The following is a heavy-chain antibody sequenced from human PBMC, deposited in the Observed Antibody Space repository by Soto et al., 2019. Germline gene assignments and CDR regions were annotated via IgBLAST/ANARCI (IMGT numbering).Heavy chain of an antibody. D-gene: IGHD6-6*01. Sequence: GASVKVSCKASGYTFTSYGISWVRQAPGQGLEWMGWISAYNGNTNYAQKLQGRVTMTTDTSTSTAYMELRSLRSDDTAVYYCARSGCSSLEYSSSYWFDPWGQGTLVTVSS. J-gene: IGHJ5*02. V-gene: IGHV1-18*01. CDR3: ARSGCSSLEYSSSYWFDP. CDR1: GYTFTSYG. CDR2: ISAYNGNT.